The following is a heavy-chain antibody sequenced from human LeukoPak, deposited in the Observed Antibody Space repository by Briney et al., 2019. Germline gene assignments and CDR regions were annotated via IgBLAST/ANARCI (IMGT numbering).Heavy chain of an antibody. V-gene: IGHV5-51*01. CDR2: IYPGDSNA. Sequence: GESLKISCRGSGYSFTNYWIGWVRQMPGKGLEWMGIIYPGDSNARYSPSFQGQVTISADKYISTAYLQWSSLKASDTAMYYCARHPPHDYGYYYFDSWGQGTLVTVSS. D-gene: IGHD4-17*01. J-gene: IGHJ4*02. CDR1: GYSFTNYW. CDR3: ARHPPHDYGYYYFDS.